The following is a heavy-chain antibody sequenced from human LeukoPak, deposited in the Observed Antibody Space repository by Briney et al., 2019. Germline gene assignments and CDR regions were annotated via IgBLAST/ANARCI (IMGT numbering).Heavy chain of an antibody. CDR3: ARDSNAAYYDFWSGYSPYNWFDP. CDR1: GGSISSSSYY. Sequence: SETLSLTCTVSGGSISSSSYYWGWIRQPPGKGLEWIGSIYYSGSTYYNPSLKSRVTISVDTSKNQFSLKLSSVTAADTAVYYCARDSNAAYYDFWSGYSPYNWFDPWGQGTPVTVSS. V-gene: IGHV4-39*07. CDR2: IYYSGST. J-gene: IGHJ5*02. D-gene: IGHD3-3*01.